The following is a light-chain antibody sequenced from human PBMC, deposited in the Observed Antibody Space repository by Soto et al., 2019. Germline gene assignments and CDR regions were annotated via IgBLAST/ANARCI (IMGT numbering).Light chain of an antibody. J-gene: IGLJ1*01. CDR1: NIGGKS. CDR2: DDS. V-gene: IGLV3-21*02. CDR3: QVWDSNNDHYV. Sequence: SYDLSQPPSVSVAPGQTASITCGRNNIGGKSVHWYKQKAGQAPVLVVYDDSDRPAGIPERFSGSNSGNTATLTISRVGAGDEADYYCQVWDSNNDHYVFGTGTKVTVL.